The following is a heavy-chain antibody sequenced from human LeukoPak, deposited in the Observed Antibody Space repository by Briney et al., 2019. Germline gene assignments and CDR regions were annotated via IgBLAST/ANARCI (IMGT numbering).Heavy chain of an antibody. CDR1: GFTFSSYA. CDR3: AKVAHEDYYDSSGYPASFDY. CDR2: ISGSGGST. J-gene: IGHJ4*02. D-gene: IGHD3-22*01. Sequence: GGSLRLSCAASGFTFSSYAMSWVRQAPGKGLEWVSAISGSGGSTYYADSVKGRFTISRDNSKNTLYLQMNSLRAEDTAVYYCAKVAHEDYYDSSGYPASFDYWGQGTLVTVSS. V-gene: IGHV3-23*01.